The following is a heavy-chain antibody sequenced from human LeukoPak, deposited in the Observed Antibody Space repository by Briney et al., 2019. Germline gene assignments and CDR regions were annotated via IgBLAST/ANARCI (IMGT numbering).Heavy chain of an antibody. CDR2: IYSGGNT. J-gene: IGHJ4*02. V-gene: IGHV3-53*01. D-gene: IGHD3-16*01. CDR1: GFTVSSNY. Sequence: GGSLRLSCAASGFTVSSNYMSWVRQAPGKGLEWVSVIYSGGNTYYADSVKGRFTVSRDNSKNTLYLQMNSLRAEDTAVYYCAGGGSPHYFDYWGQGTLVTVSS. CDR3: AGGGSPHYFDY.